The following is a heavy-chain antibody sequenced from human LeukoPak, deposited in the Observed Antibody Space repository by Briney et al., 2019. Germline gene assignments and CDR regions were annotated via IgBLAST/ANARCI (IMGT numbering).Heavy chain of an antibody. CDR2: INPNSGGT. CDR1: GYIFTGYY. J-gene: IGHJ4*02. V-gene: IGHV1-2*02. Sequence: ASVKVSCKASGYIFTGYYMHWVRQAPGQGLEWMGWINPNSGGTNSAQKFQGRVTMTRDTSISTAYMELSRPTSDDTAVYYCARHPYSGSYHFDYWGQGTLVTVSS. D-gene: IGHD1-26*01. CDR3: ARHPYSGSYHFDY.